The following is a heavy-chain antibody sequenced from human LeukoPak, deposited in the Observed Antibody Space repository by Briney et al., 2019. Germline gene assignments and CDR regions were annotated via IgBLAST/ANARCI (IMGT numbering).Heavy chain of an antibody. Sequence: SETLSLTCAVYGGSFSGYYWSWIRQPPGKGLEWIGEINHSGSTNYNPSLKSRVTISVDTSKNQFSLKLSSVTAADTAVYYCARHWGYSSSWRFDYWGQGTLVTVSS. V-gene: IGHV4-34*01. CDR3: ARHWGYSSSWRFDY. CDR1: GGSFSGYY. J-gene: IGHJ4*02. CDR2: INHSGST. D-gene: IGHD6-13*01.